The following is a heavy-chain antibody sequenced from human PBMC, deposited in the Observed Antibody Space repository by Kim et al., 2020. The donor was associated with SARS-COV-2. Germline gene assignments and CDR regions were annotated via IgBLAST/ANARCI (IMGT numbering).Heavy chain of an antibody. D-gene: IGHD4-17*01. CDR2: INDADYT. V-gene: IGHV3-23*01. CDR3: ASRLRWHFDY. Sequence: GGSLRLSCATSGFAFNSFTMNWVRQAPGKGLEWVATINDADYTHYADSVKGRFTVSRDNSKNTLYLQMNSPRDEDTAVYYCASRLRWHFDYWGQGALVTVSS. J-gene: IGHJ4*02. CDR1: GFAFNSFT.